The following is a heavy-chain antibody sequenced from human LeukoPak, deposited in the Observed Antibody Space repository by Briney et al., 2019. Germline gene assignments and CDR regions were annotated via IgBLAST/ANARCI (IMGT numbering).Heavy chain of an antibody. V-gene: IGHV1-8*01. CDR2: MNPNSGNT. Sequence: ASVKVSCKASGYTFTSYDINWVRQATGQGLEWMGWMNPNSGNTGYAQKFQGRVTMTRSTSISTAYMELSSLRSEDTAVYYCARGGLSRDWFDPWGQGTLVTVSS. CDR3: ARGGLSRDWFDP. J-gene: IGHJ5*02. D-gene: IGHD3-16*01. CDR1: GYTFTSYD.